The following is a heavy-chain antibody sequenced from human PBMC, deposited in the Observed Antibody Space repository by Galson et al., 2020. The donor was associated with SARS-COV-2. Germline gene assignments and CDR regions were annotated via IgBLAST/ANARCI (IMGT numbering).Heavy chain of an antibody. Sequence: ETSETLSLTCTVSGGTISSGGYYWSWIRQHPGKGLEWIGYIYYSWSTYYNPSLKSRVTISVDTSKNQFSLKLSSVTAADTAVYYCARLRFLEWLQETYGMDVWGQGTTVTVSS. J-gene: IGHJ6*02. V-gene: IGHV4-31*03. CDR3: ARLRFLEWLQETYGMDV. CDR2: IYYSWST. CDR1: GGTISSGGYY. D-gene: IGHD3-3*01.